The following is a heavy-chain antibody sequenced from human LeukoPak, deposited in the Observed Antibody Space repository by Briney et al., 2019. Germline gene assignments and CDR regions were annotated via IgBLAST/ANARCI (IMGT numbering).Heavy chain of an antibody. CDR1: GFTFSSYG. CDR3: AKAGALSGSFDY. CDR2: IPYDGSNK. D-gene: IGHD1-26*01. J-gene: IGHJ4*02. V-gene: IGHV3-30*18. Sequence: GGSLRLSCAASGFTFSSYGMHWVRQAPGKGLEWVAVIPYDGSNKYYADSVKGRFTISRDNSKNTLYLQMNSLSAEDTAVYYCAKAGALSGSFDYWGQGTLVTVSS.